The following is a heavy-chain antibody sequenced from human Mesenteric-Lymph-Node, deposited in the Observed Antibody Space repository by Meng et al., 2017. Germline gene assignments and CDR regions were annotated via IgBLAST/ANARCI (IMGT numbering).Heavy chain of an antibody. CDR1: GVTVSNGY. Sequence: GESLKISCAVSGVTVSNGYMAWVRQAPGKGLEWVSVIDSGGTTYYADSVKGRFTISRDNSRNTLYLQTNSLRPEDTALYYCARDGYVRYWYFWWGQGTLVTVSS. D-gene: IGHD2-8*02. V-gene: IGHV3-66*02. J-gene: IGHJ4*02. CDR2: IDSGGTT. CDR3: ARDGYVRYWYFW.